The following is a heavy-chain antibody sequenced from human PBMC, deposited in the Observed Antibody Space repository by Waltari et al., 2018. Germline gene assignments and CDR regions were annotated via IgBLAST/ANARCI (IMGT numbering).Heavy chain of an antibody. D-gene: IGHD2-8*01. J-gene: IGHJ6*03. Sequence: QVQLQESGPGLVKSSETLSLTCGVSGDSISSGFYWAWIRQPPGKGPEWIGSVYHNGNTFYNPSLTSRVTMSVDKSRKHFSLSLSSVTAADTAVYYCARATCSHGGCSMYYFYYYMDVWGKGTTVTVSS. CDR1: GDSISSGFY. V-gene: IGHV4-38-2*01. CDR2: VYHNGNT. CDR3: ARATCSHGGCSMYYFYYYMDV.